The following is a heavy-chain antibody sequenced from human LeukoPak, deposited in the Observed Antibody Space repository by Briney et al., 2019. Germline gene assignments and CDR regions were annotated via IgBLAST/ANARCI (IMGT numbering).Heavy chain of an antibody. J-gene: IGHJ3*01. V-gene: IGHV3-53*01. CDR1: GFTVRSNY. CDR2: MYSGGST. Sequence: GGSLRLSCTASGFTVRSNYMSWVRQSPRKGLEWVLIMYSGGSTDYADSVKGRFIISRDHSKNTLYLQMNSLRAEDTAVYYCARDRYCSGGSCYGDAFDLWGQGTMVTVSS. D-gene: IGHD2-15*01. CDR3: ARDRYCSGGSCYGDAFDL.